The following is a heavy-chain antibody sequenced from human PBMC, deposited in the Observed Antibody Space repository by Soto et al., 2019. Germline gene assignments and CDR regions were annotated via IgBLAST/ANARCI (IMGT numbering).Heavy chain of an antibody. V-gene: IGHV1-58*02. Sequence: AASVKVSCKASGFTFTSSAMQWVRQARGQRLEWIGWIVVGSGNTNYAQKFQERVTITRDISTSTAYMELSSLRSEDTAVYFCAAGEGRYCSSTSCSNWFDPWGQGTLVTVSS. D-gene: IGHD2-2*01. CDR3: AAGEGRYCSSTSCSNWFDP. J-gene: IGHJ5*02. CDR1: GFTFTSSA. CDR2: IVVGSGNT.